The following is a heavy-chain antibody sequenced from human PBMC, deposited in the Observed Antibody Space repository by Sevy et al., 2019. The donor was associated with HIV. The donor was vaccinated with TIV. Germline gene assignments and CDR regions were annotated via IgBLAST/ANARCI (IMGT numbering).Heavy chain of an antibody. D-gene: IGHD1-7*01. CDR1: DYTFTTYG. CDR2: INPYNGNT. Sequence: ASVKVSCKTSDYTFTTYGFSWVRQAPGQGLEWMGWINPYNGNTDYAQNLQGRVTMTTDTSTTTAYMELRSLRPDDTAVYYCARTRGINGTRYLDYWGQGTLVTVSS. V-gene: IGHV1-18*04. CDR3: ARTRGINGTRYLDY. J-gene: IGHJ4*02.